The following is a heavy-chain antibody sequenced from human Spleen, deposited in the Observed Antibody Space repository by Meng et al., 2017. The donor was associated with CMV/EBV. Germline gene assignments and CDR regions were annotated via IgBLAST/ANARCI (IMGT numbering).Heavy chain of an antibody. Sequence: GGSLRLSCVASIFSFSDYAMHWVRQVPGEGLEWVAFIRYDGGDEYYADSVKGRFTISRDNAKNSLYLQMNSLRAEDTAVYYCARVLGVVIDAFDIWGQGTMVTVSS. CDR3: ARVLGVVIDAFDI. D-gene: IGHD3-3*01. J-gene: IGHJ3*02. V-gene: IGHV3-30*02. CDR1: IFSFSDYA. CDR2: IRYDGGDE.